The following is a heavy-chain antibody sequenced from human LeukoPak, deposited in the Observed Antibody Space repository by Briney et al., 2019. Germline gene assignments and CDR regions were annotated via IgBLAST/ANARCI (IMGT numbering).Heavy chain of an antibody. D-gene: IGHD2-2*01. CDR2: ISSSSSYI. CDR1: GFIFSDYY. V-gene: IGHV3-11*06. CDR3: VYQLSPLDY. J-gene: IGHJ4*02. Sequence: GGSLRLSCAASGFIFSDYYMSWIRQAPGKGLEWVSSISSSSSYIYYADSVKGRFTISRDNAKNSLYLQMNSLRAEDTAVYYCVYQLSPLDYWGQGTLVTVSS.